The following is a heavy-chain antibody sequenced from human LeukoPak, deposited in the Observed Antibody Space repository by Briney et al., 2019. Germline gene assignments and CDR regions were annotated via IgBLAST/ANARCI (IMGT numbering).Heavy chain of an antibody. Sequence: SETLSLTCTVSGGSIGSGTYYWSWIRQHPGKGLEWIGYISYSGSTNYNPSLKSRVTISVDTSKNQFSLKLNSVTAADTAVFYCARVGDFRHYYYYGMDVWGQGTTVTVSS. D-gene: IGHD4-17*01. V-gene: IGHV4-31*03. CDR3: ARVGDFRHYYYYGMDV. CDR2: ISYSGST. CDR1: GGSIGSGTYY. J-gene: IGHJ6*02.